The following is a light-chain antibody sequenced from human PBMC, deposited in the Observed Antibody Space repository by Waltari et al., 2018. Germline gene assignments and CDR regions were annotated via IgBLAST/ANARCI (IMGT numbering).Light chain of an antibody. Sequence: DIVITQSPYSLAVSLGERATINCKSSQSILHSSYNKNYLAWYQQKAGQAPKLFIYWASNRESGVPDRFSASGSGTDFTLTINSLQAEDVAVYYCQQYDTFPQTFGQGTKVEIK. CDR1: QSILHSSYNKNY. V-gene: IGKV4-1*01. J-gene: IGKJ1*01. CDR3: QQYDTFPQT. CDR2: WAS.